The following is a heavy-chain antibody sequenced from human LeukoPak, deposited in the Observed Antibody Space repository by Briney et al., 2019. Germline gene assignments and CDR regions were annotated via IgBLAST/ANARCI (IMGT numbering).Heavy chain of an antibody. Sequence: SETLSLTCTVSGGSVSSINYYWSWLRQPPGKGLEWIGYVFHSGSTNYNPSLKSRVTISVDTSRNQFSLRLSSVTAADTAVYYCARDVQRWLDLQYYYHGMDAWGQGTTVTVS. CDR3: ARDVQRWLDLQYYYHGMDA. CDR2: VFHSGST. J-gene: IGHJ6*02. D-gene: IGHD6-19*01. CDR1: GGSVSSINYY. V-gene: IGHV4-61*01.